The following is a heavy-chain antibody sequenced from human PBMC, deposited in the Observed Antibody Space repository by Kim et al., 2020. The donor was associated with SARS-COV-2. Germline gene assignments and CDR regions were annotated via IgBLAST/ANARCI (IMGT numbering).Heavy chain of an antibody. D-gene: IGHD6-13*01. J-gene: IGHJ2*01. CDR3: ARPGIEDSSSWPYWYFDL. V-gene: IGHV4-59*08. CDR2: IYYSGST. CDR1: GGSISSYY. Sequence: SETLSLTCTVSGGSISSYYWSWIRQPPGKGLEWIGYIYYSGSTNYNPSLKSRVTISVDTSKNQFSLKLSSVTAADTAVYYCARPGIEDSSSWPYWYFDLWGRGTLVTVSS.